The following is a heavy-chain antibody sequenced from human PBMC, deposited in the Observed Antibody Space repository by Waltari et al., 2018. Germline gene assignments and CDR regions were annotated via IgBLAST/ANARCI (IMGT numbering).Heavy chain of an antibody. CDR1: GGSISSGDYY. Sequence: QVQLQESGPGLVKPSQTLSLTCTVSGGSISSGDYYWSWIRQPPGKGLEWIGYIYYSGSTYYNPSLKRRVTISVDTAKNQFSLKLSSVTAADTAVYYCARGVMITFGGVIVDAFDIWGQGTMVTVSS. V-gene: IGHV4-30-4*08. CDR2: IYYSGST. J-gene: IGHJ3*02. D-gene: IGHD3-16*02. CDR3: ARGVMITFGGVIVDAFDI.